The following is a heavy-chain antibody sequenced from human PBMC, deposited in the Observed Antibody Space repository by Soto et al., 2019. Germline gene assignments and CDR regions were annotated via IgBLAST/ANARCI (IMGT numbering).Heavy chain of an antibody. CDR2: IFSNDEK. V-gene: IGHV2-26*01. CDR1: GFSLSNARMG. J-gene: IGHJ6*03. Sequence: SGPTLVNPTETLTLTCTVSGFSLSNARMGVSWIRQPPGKALEWLAHIFSNDEKSYSTSLKSRLTISKDTSKSQVVLTMTNMDPVDTATYYCARTSYNWNDFLYYYMDVWGKGTTVTVSS. CDR3: ARTSYNWNDFLYYYMDV. D-gene: IGHD1-1*01.